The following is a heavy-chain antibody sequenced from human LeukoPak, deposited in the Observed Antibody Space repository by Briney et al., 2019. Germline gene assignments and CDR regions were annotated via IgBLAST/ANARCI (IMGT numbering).Heavy chain of an antibody. J-gene: IGHJ4*02. D-gene: IGHD5-24*01. CDR1: GGSISSSYYY. V-gene: IGHV4-61*05. Sequence: SETLSLTCTVSGGSISSSYYYWSWIRQPPGKGLEWIGYIYTSGSTNYNPSLKSRVTISVDTSKNQFSLKLSSVTAADTAVYYCARHDPGLQSFDYWGQGTLVTVSS. CDR2: IYTSGST. CDR3: ARHDPGLQSFDY.